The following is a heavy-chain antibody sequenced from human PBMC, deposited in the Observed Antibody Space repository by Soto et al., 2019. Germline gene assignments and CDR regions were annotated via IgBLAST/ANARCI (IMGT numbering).Heavy chain of an antibody. Sequence: PGGSLRLSCAASGFTFSDYAIIWVRQAPGKGLEWVSAISVSGVTAYYADSVKGRFTISRDNSKNTLYLQITSLSAEDTAVYFCAKGGGRGPIYYYYGLDVWGQGTTVTVSS. CDR2: ISVSGVTA. V-gene: IGHV3-23*01. J-gene: IGHJ6*02. CDR1: GFTFSDYA. CDR3: AKGGGRGPIYYYYGLDV. D-gene: IGHD2-15*01.